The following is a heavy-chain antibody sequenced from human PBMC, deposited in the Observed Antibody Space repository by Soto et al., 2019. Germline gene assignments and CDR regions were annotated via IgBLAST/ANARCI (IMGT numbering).Heavy chain of an antibody. CDR1: GGSFNRHT. V-gene: IGHV1-69*01. CDR3: ARGWGYDSTDYYYAY. Sequence: QVQLVQSGAEVRKPGSSVRVSCKASGGSFNRHTISWVRQDPGQGLEWMGGIIPIFGTANHAQKFQGRVTIIADESTSTVYMELSSLRSDDTAIYYCARGWGYDSTDYYYAYWGQGTLVIVSS. CDR2: IIPIFGTA. D-gene: IGHD3-22*01. J-gene: IGHJ4*02.